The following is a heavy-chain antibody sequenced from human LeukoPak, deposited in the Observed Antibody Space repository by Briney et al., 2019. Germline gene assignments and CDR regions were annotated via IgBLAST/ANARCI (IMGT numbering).Heavy chain of an antibody. D-gene: IGHD2-15*01. CDR2: ISRSSSAI. J-gene: IGHJ1*01. CDR3: ARDCSGGSCPFQH. CDR1: GFTFSIYS. V-gene: IGHV3-21*01. Sequence: GGSLRLSCAASGFTFSIYSMNWVRQTPGKGLEWVSSISRSSSAIYYADSVKGRFTISRDNAKNSLYLQMNSLRAEDTAVYYCARDCSGGSCPFQHWGQGTLVTVSS.